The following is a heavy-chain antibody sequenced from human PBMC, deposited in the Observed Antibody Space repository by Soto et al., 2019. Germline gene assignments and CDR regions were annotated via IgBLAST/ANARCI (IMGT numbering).Heavy chain of an antibody. Sequence: GASVKVSCKASGGTFSSYAISWVRQAPGQGLEWMGGIIPIFGTANYAQKFQGRVTITADESTSTAYMELSSLRSEDTAVYYCAITLGYCSSTSCYARYYYYYYGMDVWGQGTTVTVSS. CDR2: IIPIFGTA. V-gene: IGHV1-69*13. J-gene: IGHJ6*02. D-gene: IGHD2-2*01. CDR1: GGTFSSYA. CDR3: AITLGYCSSTSCYARYYYYYYGMDV.